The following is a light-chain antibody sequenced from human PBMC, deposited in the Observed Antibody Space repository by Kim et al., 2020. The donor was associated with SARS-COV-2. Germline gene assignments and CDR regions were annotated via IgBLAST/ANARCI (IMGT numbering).Light chain of an antibody. CDR1: SSDVGGYNY. CDR2: EVS. V-gene: IGLV2-14*03. CDR3: SSYTTGTTRV. Sequence: QSALTQPASVSGSPGQSITISCTGTSSDVGGYNYVSWYQQHPGKAPKLMIFEVSNRPSGVSDRFSGSKSGNTASLTISGLQAEDEADYHCSSYTTGTTRVFGTGTKLTVL. J-gene: IGLJ1*01.